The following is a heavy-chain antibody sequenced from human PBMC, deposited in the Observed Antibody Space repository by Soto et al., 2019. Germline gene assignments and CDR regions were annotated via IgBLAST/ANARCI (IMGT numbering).Heavy chain of an antibody. V-gene: IGHV3-23*01. D-gene: IGHD2-2*02. Sequence: GGSLRLSCAASGFTFSSYAMSWVRQAPGKGLEWVSVITGGGGNTHYADSVKGRFTISRDLSKNTLYLQMNSLRAEDTAVYYCAKDPDPKYCTTTTCCTTWGLGTLVTVSS. J-gene: IGHJ5*02. CDR2: ITGGGGNT. CDR1: GFTFSSYA. CDR3: AKDPDPKYCTTTTCCTT.